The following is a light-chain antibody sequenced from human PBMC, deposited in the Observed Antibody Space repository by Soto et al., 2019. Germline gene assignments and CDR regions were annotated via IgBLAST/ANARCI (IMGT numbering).Light chain of an antibody. V-gene: IGLV1-44*01. CDR3: AAWADGLSGPV. CDR1: SSNIGSKT. J-gene: IGLJ3*02. Sequence: QSVLTQPPSASGTPGQRVTISCSGSSSNIGSKTVNWYQQFPGTAPKLLIYSNNQRPSGVSDRFSGSKSGTSAFLAISGLQSAEEADYYCAAWADGLSGPVFGGGTKLTVL. CDR2: SNN.